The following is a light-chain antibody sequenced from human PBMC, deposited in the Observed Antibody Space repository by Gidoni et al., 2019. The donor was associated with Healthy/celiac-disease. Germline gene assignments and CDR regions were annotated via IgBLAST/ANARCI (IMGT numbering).Light chain of an antibody. V-gene: IGLV1-47*02. Sequence: QSVLTQPPSASGTPGQRVTISCSGSSSNIGSNYVYWYQQLPGTAPKLLIYSNNQRPSGVPDRFSGSKSGTSASLAISGLLSEDEADYYCAAWDDSLSAYVVFGGGTKLTVL. J-gene: IGLJ2*01. CDR1: SSNIGSNY. CDR2: SNN. CDR3: AAWDDSLSAYVV.